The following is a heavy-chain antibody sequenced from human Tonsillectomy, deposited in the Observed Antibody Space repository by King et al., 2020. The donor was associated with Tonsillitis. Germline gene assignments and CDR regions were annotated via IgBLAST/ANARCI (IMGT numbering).Heavy chain of an antibody. Sequence: VQLVESGAEVKKPGESLKISCKGSGYSFTSYWIGWVRQMPGKGLEWMGIIYPGDSDTRYSPSFQGQVTISADKSISTAYLQWSSLKASDTAMYYCARLRVPAALNPDWYVDLWGRGTLVTVSS. CDR1: GYSFTSYW. CDR3: ARLRVPAALNPDWYVDL. J-gene: IGHJ2*01. CDR2: IYPGDSDT. D-gene: IGHD2-2*01. V-gene: IGHV5-51*01.